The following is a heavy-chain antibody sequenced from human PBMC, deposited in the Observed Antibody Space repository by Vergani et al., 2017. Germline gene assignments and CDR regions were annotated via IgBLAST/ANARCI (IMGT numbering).Heavy chain of an antibody. CDR2: IIPILGIA. V-gene: IGHV1-69*02. CDR3: ARKAGHDAFDI. D-gene: IGHD6-19*01. Sequence: QVQLVQSGAEVKKPGSSVKVSCKASGGTFSSYTISWVRQAPGQGLEWMGRIIPILGIANYAQKFQGRVTITADKSTSTAYRELSSLRSEDTAVYYCARKAGHDAFDIWGQGTMVTVSS. J-gene: IGHJ3*02. CDR1: GGTFSSYT.